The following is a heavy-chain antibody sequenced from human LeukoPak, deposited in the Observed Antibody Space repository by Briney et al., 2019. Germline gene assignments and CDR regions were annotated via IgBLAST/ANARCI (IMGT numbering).Heavy chain of an antibody. D-gene: IGHD3-10*01. CDR2: ISSSGSTI. CDR1: GFTFSNYW. J-gene: IGHJ5*02. Sequence: GGSLRLSCSASGFTFSNYWIHWVRQAPGKGLEWVSYISSSGSTIYYADSVKGRFTISRDNAKNSLYLQMNSLRAEDTAVYYCAREGYYGSGSYSNWFDPWGQGTLVTVSS. CDR3: AREGYYGSGSYSNWFDP. V-gene: IGHV3-48*04.